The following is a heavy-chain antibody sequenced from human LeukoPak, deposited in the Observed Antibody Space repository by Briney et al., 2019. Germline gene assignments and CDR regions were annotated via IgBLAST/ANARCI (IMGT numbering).Heavy chain of an antibody. V-gene: IGHV4-34*01. CDR3: ASPRGYSYGY. CDR1: GGSFSGYY. D-gene: IGHD5-18*01. J-gene: IGHJ4*02. CDR2: INHSGST. Sequence: SETLSLTCAVYGGSFSGYYWSWIRQPPGKGLEWIGEINHSGSTNYNPSLKSRVTISVDTSKNQSSLKLSSVTAADTAVYYCASPRGYSYGYWGQGTLVTVSS.